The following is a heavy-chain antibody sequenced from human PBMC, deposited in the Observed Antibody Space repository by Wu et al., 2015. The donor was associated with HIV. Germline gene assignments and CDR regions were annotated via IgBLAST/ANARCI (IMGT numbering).Heavy chain of an antibody. J-gene: IGHJ4*01. V-gene: IGHV1-18*01. CDR1: YILTSYP. CDR2: MNPSNGYK. D-gene: IGHD1-7*01. Sequence: QTQLVQSGPEAKRPGASVKVSCQASYILTSYPIGWVRQAPGQRLEWMGWMNPSNGYKNLHRDSKNRIAMSTNNSGARSLQMELRSLTSDDTAKYKFFSVQSPKFDPETINTYFDLWGQGT. CDR3: FSVQSPKFDPETINTYFDL.